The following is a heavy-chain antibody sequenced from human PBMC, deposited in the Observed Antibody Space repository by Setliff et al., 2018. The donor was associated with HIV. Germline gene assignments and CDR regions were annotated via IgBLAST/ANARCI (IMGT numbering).Heavy chain of an antibody. D-gene: IGHD1-20*01. J-gene: IGHJ6*03. CDR3: ARGIGTRYNYYMDV. CDR1: GGSISSGSYY. V-gene: IGHV4-61*02. Sequence: SETLSLTCTVSGGSISSGSYYWSWIRQPAGKGLEWIGRIYTSGITYYNPSLKSRVTMSADTSRNQLSLKLSSVTAADTAVYYCARGIGTRYNYYMDVWGIGTTVTVSS. CDR2: IYTSGIT.